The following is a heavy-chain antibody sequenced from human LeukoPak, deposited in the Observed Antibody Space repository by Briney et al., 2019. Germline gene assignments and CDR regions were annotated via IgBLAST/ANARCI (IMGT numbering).Heavy chain of an antibody. Sequence: GGSLRLSCAASGFTFSDYGMHWVRQAPGKGLEWVAFIRNDGSYEYYPDSVKGRFTISRDNSTNALFLQMNSLRAEDTAVYYCARDLVGATTGTSGIDYWGQGTLVTVSS. J-gene: IGHJ4*02. CDR2: IRNDGSYE. D-gene: IGHD1-26*01. CDR3: ARDLVGATTGTSGIDY. V-gene: IGHV3-30*02. CDR1: GFTFSDYG.